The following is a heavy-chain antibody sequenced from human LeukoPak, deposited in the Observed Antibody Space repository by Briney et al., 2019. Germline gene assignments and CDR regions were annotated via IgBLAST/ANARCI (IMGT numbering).Heavy chain of an antibody. V-gene: IGHV3-30*04. J-gene: IGHJ4*02. CDR3: AKVDEYSSSSSDY. CDR2: ISYDGSNK. CDR1: GFTFSSYA. Sequence: GGSLRLSCAASGFTFSSYAMHWVRQAPGKGLEWVAVISYDGSNKYYADSVKGRFTISRDNSKNTLYLQMNSLRAEDTAVYYCAKVDEYSSSSSDYWGQGTLVTVSS. D-gene: IGHD6-6*01.